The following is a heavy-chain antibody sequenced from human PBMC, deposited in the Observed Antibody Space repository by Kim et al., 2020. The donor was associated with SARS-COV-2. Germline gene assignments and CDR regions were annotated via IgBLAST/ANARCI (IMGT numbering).Heavy chain of an antibody. J-gene: IGHJ3*02. V-gene: IGHV3-7*04. CDR3: ARAQWGWGRGSAFDI. Sequence: DSVKGRFTISRDNAKNALYLQMNSLRAEDTAVYYCARAQWGWGRGSAFDIWGQGTMVTVSS. D-gene: IGHD6-19*01.